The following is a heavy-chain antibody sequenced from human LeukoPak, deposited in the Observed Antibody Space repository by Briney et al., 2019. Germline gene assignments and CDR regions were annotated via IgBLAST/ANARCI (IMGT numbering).Heavy chain of an antibody. CDR1: GGTFSRYA. J-gene: IGHJ6*03. CDR3: ATSGGDYYYYSLDV. V-gene: IGHV1-69*13. CDR2: IIPVLGTT. Sequence: ASVKVSCKASGGTFSRYAISWVRQAPGQGLEWMGGIIPVLGTTNYAQTFQNKVTTTADESTSTTYMELSSLTSEDTAVYYCATSGGDYYYYSLDVWGKGTPVTISS. D-gene: IGHD3-10*01.